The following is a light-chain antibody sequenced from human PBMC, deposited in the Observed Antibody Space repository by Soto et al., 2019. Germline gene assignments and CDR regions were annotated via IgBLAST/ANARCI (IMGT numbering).Light chain of an antibody. J-gene: IGKJ1*01. Sequence: EIVLTQSPATLYLSPGERATLSCRARQSVSSYLAWYQQKPGQAPRLLIYDASNRATGIPARFSGSGSGTDFTLTIGSLEPEDFAVYYCQQSSNWPPGTFGQGTKVDIK. V-gene: IGKV3-11*01. CDR2: DAS. CDR1: QSVSSY. CDR3: QQSSNWPPGT.